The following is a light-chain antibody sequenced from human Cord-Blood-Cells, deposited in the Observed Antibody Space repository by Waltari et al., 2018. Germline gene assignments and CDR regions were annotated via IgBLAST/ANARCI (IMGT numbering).Light chain of an antibody. CDR1: QIISSY. CDR3: QQSYSTPPYT. Sequence: DIQMTQSPSSLSASVGDRVTIPCRASQIISSYSNWYQQKPGKAPKLLIYAAYSLQSGVPSRFSGSGSGTDFTLTISSLQPEEFATYYCQQSYSTPPYTFGQGTKLEIK. J-gene: IGKJ2*01. CDR2: AAY. V-gene: IGKV1-39*01.